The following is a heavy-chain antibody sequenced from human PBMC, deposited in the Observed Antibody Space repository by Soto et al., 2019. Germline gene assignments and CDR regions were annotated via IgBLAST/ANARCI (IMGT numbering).Heavy chain of an antibody. CDR3: AIVMVVRDKSGKYYYYGMDV. CDR2: FDPEDGET. V-gene: IGHV1-24*01. CDR1: GYTLTELS. J-gene: IGHJ6*02. Sequence: GASVKVSCKVSGYTLTELSMHWVRQAPGKGLEWMGGFDPEDGETIYAQKFQGRVTMTEDTSTDTAYMELSSLRSEDTAVYYCAIVMVVRDKSGKYYYYGMDVWGQGTTVTVSS. D-gene: IGHD3-10*01.